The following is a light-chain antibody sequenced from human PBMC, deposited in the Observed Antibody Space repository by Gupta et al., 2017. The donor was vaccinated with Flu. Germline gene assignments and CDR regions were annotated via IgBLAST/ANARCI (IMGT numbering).Light chain of an antibody. J-gene: IGKJ1*01. V-gene: IGKV3-15*01. CDR2: GAS. CDR1: QSVSDN. Sequence: VFSHSPPTLSVSPGERATLSCRASQSVSDNLAWYQQKPGQAPRLLSYGASTRATGIPDRVSGSGYGTELTLTIRSRQSEDLAVDDGQKNSKLTPWTFGQGTKVEI. CDR3: QKNSKLTPWT.